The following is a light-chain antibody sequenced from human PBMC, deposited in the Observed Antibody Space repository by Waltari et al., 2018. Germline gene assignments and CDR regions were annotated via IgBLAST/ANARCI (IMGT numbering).Light chain of an antibody. CDR2: WGS. J-gene: IGKJ5*01. CDR1: QSLLHSNGYTY. Sequence: DIVMTQSPLSLPVTPGEPASISCRSSQSLLHSNGYTYLDWYLQKPGQSPQVLIYWGSNRASGVPDRFSGSGSGTDFTLKISRVEAEDVGVYYCRQALQTPRTFGQGTRLEIK. CDR3: RQALQTPRT. V-gene: IGKV2-28*01.